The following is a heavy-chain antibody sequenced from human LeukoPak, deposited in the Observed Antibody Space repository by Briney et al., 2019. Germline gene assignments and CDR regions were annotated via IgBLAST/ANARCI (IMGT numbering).Heavy chain of an antibody. Sequence: SETLSLTCAVYGGSFSGYYWSGIRQPPGKGLEWIGEINHSGSTNYNPSLKSRVTISVDTSKNQFSLKLSSVTAADTAVYYCARGINMTTVTTSFDYWGQGTLVTVSS. CDR1: GGSFSGYY. D-gene: IGHD4-17*01. J-gene: IGHJ4*02. V-gene: IGHV4-34*01. CDR2: INHSGST. CDR3: ARGINMTTVTTSFDY.